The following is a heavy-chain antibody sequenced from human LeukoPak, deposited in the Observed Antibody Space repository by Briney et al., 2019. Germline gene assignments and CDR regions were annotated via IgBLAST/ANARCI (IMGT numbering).Heavy chain of an antibody. J-gene: IGHJ6*03. D-gene: IGHD2-8*01. CDR1: GYTFTRYY. CDR3: AREYEGGYYMDV. CDR2: INPSSGGT. V-gene: IGHV1-2*02. Sequence: ASVKVSCKPSGYTFTRYYMHWVRQAPGQGLEWMGWINPSSGGTNYAQKFQGRVTMTRDTSISTAYMELSRLRSDDTAVYYCAREYEGGYYMDVWGKGTTVTVSS.